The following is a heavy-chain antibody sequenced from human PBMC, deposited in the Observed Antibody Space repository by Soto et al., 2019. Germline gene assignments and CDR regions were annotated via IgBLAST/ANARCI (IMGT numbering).Heavy chain of an antibody. V-gene: IGHV3-23*01. Sequence: LEWVSAISGSGDSTYYADSVKGRFTISRDNSKNTLYLQMSSLRVEDTAIYYCANDSGDTSSWNWFDCCGQGSLVTVSS. CDR2: ISGSGDST. J-gene: IGHJ5*01. D-gene: IGHD6-13*01. CDR3: ANDSGDTSSWNWFDC.